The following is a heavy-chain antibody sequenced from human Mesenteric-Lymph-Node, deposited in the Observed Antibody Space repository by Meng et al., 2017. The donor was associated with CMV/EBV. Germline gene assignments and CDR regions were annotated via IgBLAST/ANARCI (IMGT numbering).Heavy chain of an antibody. CDR3: ARRRSSGWYTY. J-gene: IGHJ4*02. D-gene: IGHD6-19*01. CDR2: IKQDGSEK. Sequence: GESLKISCAASGFTFSSYWMSWVRQAPGKGLEWVANIKQDGSEKYYVDSVKGRFTISRDNAKNSLYLQMNSLRAEDTAVYYCARRRSSGWYTYWGQGTLVTVSS. V-gene: IGHV3-7*01. CDR1: GFTFSSYW.